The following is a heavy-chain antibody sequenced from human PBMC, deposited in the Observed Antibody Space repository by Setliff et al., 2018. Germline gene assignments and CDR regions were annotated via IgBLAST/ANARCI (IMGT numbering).Heavy chain of an antibody. V-gene: IGHV1-2*07. CDR3: ARGRQVHRHLVIVPAAAFDF. CDR2: INANGGAN. Sequence: ASVKVSCKASGYTFTDYYIHWIRQAPGQGLEWMGWINANGGANGQSYKFRGRVAMTRDTSISTVFTELNRLTSDDTAVYYCARGRQVHRHLVIVPAAAFDFWGQGARVTVSS. CDR1: GYTFTDYY. D-gene: IGHD2-2*01. J-gene: IGHJ4*02.